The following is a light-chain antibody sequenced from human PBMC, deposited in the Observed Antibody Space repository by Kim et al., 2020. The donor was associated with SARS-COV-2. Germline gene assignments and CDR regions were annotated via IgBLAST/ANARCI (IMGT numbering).Light chain of an antibody. CDR1: QSVSSIY. CDR2: GAS. J-gene: IGKJ4*01. CDR3: QQYGRSPLT. Sequence: EIVLTQSPGTLSLSPGERATLSCRASQSVSSIYLAWYQQKSGQAPRLLIYGASSRATGTPDRFSGSGSGTDFTLTIRRLEPEDFAVYYCQQYGRSPLTFGGGTKVDIK. V-gene: IGKV3-20*01.